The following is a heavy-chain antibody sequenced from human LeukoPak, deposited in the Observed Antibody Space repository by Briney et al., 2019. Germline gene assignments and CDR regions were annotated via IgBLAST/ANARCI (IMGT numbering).Heavy chain of an antibody. CDR3: VRDRPHNWFDP. CDR1: GYTFSGYY. V-gene: IGHV1-2*02. CDR2: IKPDSGDT. J-gene: IGHJ5*02. Sequence: GASVKVSCKASGYTFSGYYIHWVRQAPGQGLECMGLIKPDSGDTNYAQNFRGRVTMTRDTSITTAYMELNRLTSDDTAVYYCVRDRPHNWFDPWGQGTLVTVSS.